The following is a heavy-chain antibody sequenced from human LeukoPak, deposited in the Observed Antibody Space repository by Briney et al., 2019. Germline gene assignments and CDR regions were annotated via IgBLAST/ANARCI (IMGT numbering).Heavy chain of an antibody. J-gene: IGHJ6*02. CDR1: GGSISSGDYY. CDR3: PSEGDMLLNYYYGMDV. V-gene: IGHV4-30-4*01. D-gene: IGHD2-15*01. CDR2: IYYSGST. Sequence: SQTLSLTCTVSGGSISSGDYYWSWIRQPPGKGLEWIGYIYYSGSTYYNPSLKSRVTISVDTSKNHLSLKLTSVTAADTAIYFCPSEGDMLLNYYYGMDVWGQGTTVTVSS.